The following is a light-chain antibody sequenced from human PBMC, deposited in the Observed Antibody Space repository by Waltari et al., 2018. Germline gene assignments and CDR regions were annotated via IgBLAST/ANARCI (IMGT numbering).Light chain of an antibody. CDR2: DVK. CDR1: SSDVGGYNF. V-gene: IGLV2-14*03. J-gene: IGLJ2*01. Sequence: QSALTQPASVSGSPGQSITISCTGTSSDVGGYNFVPWYQHHPGKAPKLLIYDVKNRPSGVSDRFSGSKSGNTASLTISGLQAEDEADYYCSSYTSSTSVVFGGGTQLTIL. CDR3: SSYTSSTSVV.